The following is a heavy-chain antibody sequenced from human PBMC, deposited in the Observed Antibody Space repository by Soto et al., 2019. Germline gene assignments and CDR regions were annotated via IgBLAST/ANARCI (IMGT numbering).Heavy chain of an antibody. D-gene: IGHD4-17*01. V-gene: IGHV4-39*01. Sequence: QPPGRGREWIGSIYYSGSTYYNPSLKSRVTISVDTSKNQFSLKLSSVTAADTAVYYCARQVRDDYGIYYFDYWGQGTLVTVSS. CDR2: IYYSGST. CDR3: ARQVRDDYGIYYFDY. J-gene: IGHJ4*02.